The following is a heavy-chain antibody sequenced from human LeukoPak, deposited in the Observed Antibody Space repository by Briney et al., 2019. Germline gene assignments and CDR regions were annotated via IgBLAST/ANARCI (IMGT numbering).Heavy chain of an antibody. J-gene: IGHJ3*01. Sequence: PSETLCLTRTVSVGSLSIGASYCRSIRQHPGKGLGWMGYRYYSGSTYYNPSLKSRVTISVDTSKNQFSLKLSSVTAADTAVYYCARAGGDYDILTGGAFDVWGQGTTVTVSS. CDR2: RYYSGST. D-gene: IGHD3-9*01. CDR1: VGSLSIGASY. CDR3: ARAGGDYDILTGGAFDV. V-gene: IGHV4-31*03.